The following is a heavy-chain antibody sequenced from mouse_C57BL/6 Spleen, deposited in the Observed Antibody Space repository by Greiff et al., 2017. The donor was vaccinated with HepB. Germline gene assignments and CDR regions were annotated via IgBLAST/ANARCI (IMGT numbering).Heavy chain of an antibody. D-gene: IGHD2-4*01. CDR3: ARRSYDYDLFDY. CDR2: IYPRSGNT. Sequence: QVQLKESGAELARPGASVKLSCKASGYTFTSYGISWVKQRTGQGLEWIGEIYPRSGNTYYNEKFKGKATLTADKSSSTAYMELRSLTSEDSAVYFCARRSYDYDLFDYWGQGTTLTVSS. CDR1: GYTFTSYG. V-gene: IGHV1-81*01. J-gene: IGHJ2*01.